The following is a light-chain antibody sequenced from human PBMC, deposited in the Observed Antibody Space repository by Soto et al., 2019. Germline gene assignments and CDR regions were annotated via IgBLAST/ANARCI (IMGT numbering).Light chain of an antibody. J-gene: IGLJ2*01. Sequence: QSVLTQPPSVSGAPGQRVTISCTGSSSNIGAGYDVHWYQQVPGTAPKLLIYGNNNRPSGVPDRFSGSTSATSASLAITGLQAEDEADYHCQSYDSSLSGVVFGGGTKLTVL. CDR2: GNN. CDR3: QSYDSSLSGVV. V-gene: IGLV1-40*01. CDR1: SSNIGAGYD.